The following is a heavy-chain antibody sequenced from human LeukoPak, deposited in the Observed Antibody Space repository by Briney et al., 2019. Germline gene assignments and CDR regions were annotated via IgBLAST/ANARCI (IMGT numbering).Heavy chain of an antibody. D-gene: IGHD5-12*01. CDR1: GGTFSSYA. V-gene: IGHV1-69*13. CDR2: IIPIFGTA. CDR3: ARDFGGYDERGYAFDI. Sequence: PWASVKVSCKASGGTFSSYAISWVRQAPGQGLEWMGGIIPIFGTANYAQKFQGRVTITADESTSTAYMELSSLRSEDTAVYYCARDFGGYDERGYAFDIWGQGTMVTVSS. J-gene: IGHJ3*02.